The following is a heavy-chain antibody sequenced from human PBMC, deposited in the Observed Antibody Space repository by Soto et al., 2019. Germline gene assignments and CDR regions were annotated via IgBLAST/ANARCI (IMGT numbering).Heavy chain of an antibody. CDR1: GGSISPYY. Sequence: SETLSLTCTVSGGSISPYYWSWIRQPPGKGLEWIGNIYYSGTTYYNPSLKSRVTISVDASKKQISLKLSSVTAADTAVYFCARLTTILFGGWFDPWGQGTLVTVSS. D-gene: IGHD3-10*02. V-gene: IGHV4-59*08. CDR2: IYYSGTT. CDR3: ARLTTILFGGWFDP. J-gene: IGHJ5*02.